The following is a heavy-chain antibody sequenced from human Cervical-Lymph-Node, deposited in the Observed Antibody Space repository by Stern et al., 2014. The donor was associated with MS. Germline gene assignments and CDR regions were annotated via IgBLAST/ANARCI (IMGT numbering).Heavy chain of an antibody. CDR2: IVTGPGHT. CDR1: GLIFITST. Sequence: QMQLVQSGPEVKKPRTSVTVSCKTSGLIFITSTIQWVRQIPGQRLEWIGWIVTGPGHTTYAPKFHERVTMTRYMPAETAYLELTSLRSDDTAVYYCAADRDGGNSFFDHWGRGTLVTVSS. CDR3: AADRDGGNSFFDH. J-gene: IGHJ4*02. V-gene: IGHV1-58*02. D-gene: IGHD4-23*01.